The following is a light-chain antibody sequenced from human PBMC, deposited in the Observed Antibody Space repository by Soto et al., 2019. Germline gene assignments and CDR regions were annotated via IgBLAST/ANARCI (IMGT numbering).Light chain of an antibody. CDR3: CSYAGGSNV. V-gene: IGLV2-23*03. J-gene: IGLJ1*01. CDR2: EGS. Sequence: QSALTQPASVSESPGQSITISCTGTSSDVGSYEFDSWYQQYPGKAPKLMIYEGSKRPSGVSDRFSGSKSGNTASLTISGLQAEDEADYFCCSYAGGSNVFGAGTKVTVL. CDR1: SSDVGSYEF.